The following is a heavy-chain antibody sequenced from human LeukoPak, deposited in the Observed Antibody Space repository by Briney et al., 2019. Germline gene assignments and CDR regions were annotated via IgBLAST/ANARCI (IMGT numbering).Heavy chain of an antibody. Sequence: TLSLTCTVSGGSISSYYWSWIRQPPGKALEWLALIDWDDDKYYSTSLKTRLTISKDTSKNQVVLTMTNMDPVDTATYYCARIRGYGMDVWGQGTTVTVSS. CDR3: ARIRGYGMDV. J-gene: IGHJ6*02. CDR1: GGSISSYYW. CDR2: IDWDDDK. V-gene: IGHV2-70*18.